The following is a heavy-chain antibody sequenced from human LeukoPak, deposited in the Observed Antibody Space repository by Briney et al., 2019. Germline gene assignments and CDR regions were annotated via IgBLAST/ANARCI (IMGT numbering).Heavy chain of an antibody. Sequence: GGSLRLSCAASGFTVSSNYMSWVRQAPGKGLEWVSVIYSGGSTYYADSVKGRFTISRDNSKNTLYLQMNSLRAEDTAVYYCARDPDYGDYYYYGMDVWGQGTTVTVPS. CDR1: GFTVSSNY. J-gene: IGHJ6*02. V-gene: IGHV3-66*01. CDR3: ARDPDYGDYYYYGMDV. D-gene: IGHD4-17*01. CDR2: IYSGGST.